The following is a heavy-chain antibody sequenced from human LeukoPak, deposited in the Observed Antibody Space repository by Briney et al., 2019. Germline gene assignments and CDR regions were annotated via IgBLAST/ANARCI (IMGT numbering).Heavy chain of an antibody. CDR2: INVYNGHK. Sequence: ASVKVSCKASGYTFTRYGITWVRQAPGQGLEWMGWINVYNGHKNYAQKLQGRVTMTTDTSTSTAYMELRSLRSDDTAVYYCARVLKGVYYFYMDVWGKGTTVTVSS. J-gene: IGHJ6*03. CDR3: ARVLKGVYYFYMDV. D-gene: IGHD3-16*01. V-gene: IGHV1-18*01. CDR1: GYTFTRYG.